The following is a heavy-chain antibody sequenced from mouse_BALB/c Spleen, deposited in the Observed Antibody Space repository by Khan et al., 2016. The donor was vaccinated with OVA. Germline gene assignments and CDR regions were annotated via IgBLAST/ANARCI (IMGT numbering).Heavy chain of an antibody. Sequence: EVQLQQSGPELMKSGASVKISCKASGYSFTNYYIHWVIQSHGKSLEWIGYIDPFSGGTTYNQKFKGKATLTVDKSSSTAYIHLSNLTSEDSAVYYCTRHGFVAWFTYWGQGTLVTVSA. D-gene: IGHD2-2*01. CDR1: GYSFTNYY. CDR3: TRHGFVAWFTY. CDR2: IDPFSGGT. V-gene: IGHV1S135*01. J-gene: IGHJ3*01.